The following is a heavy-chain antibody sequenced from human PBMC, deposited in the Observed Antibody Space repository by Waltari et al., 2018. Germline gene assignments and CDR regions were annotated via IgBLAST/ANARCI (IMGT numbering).Heavy chain of an antibody. V-gene: IGHV4-34*01. Sequence: QVQLQQWGAGRSKPSEPLSPTCAVYGGSFSGYYWSWIRQPPGKGLEWIGEINHSGSTNYNPSLKSRVTISVDTSKNQFSLKLSSVTAADTAVYYCARRVRIGYFDYWGQGTLVTVSS. CDR1: GGSFSGYY. CDR2: INHSGST. CDR3: ARRVRIGYFDY. J-gene: IGHJ4*02.